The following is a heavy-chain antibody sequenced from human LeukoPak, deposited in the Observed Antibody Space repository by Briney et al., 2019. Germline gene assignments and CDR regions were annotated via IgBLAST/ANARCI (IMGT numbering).Heavy chain of an antibody. V-gene: IGHV5-51*01. CDR2: IYPGDSET. CDR3: ARQAYASRFDAFDI. J-gene: IGHJ3*02. CDR1: GYSFTTDY. D-gene: IGHD3-22*01. Sequence: GESLKISCKGSGYSFTTDYIGWVRQMPGKGLEWMGIIYPGDSETKYSPSFQGPVTFSVDKSITTAFLQWSSLKASDTAMYHCARQAYASRFDAFDIWGQGTMVTVSS.